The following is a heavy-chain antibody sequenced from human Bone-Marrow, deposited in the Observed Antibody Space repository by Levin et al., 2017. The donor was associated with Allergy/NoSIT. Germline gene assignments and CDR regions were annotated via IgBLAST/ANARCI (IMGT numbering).Heavy chain of an antibody. J-gene: IGHJ3*02. D-gene: IGHD3-9*01. CDR3: ARAMGPPTYYDILTRGGAYAFDS. V-gene: IGHV3-7*01. CDR1: GFTFSSYW. Sequence: GESLKISCAASGFTFSSYWMSWVRQAPGKGLEWVANIKQDGSEKYYVDSVKGRFTISRDNAKNSLYLQMNSLRAEDTAVYYCARAMGPPTYYDILTRGGAYAFDSWGQGTMVTVSS. CDR2: IKQDGSEK.